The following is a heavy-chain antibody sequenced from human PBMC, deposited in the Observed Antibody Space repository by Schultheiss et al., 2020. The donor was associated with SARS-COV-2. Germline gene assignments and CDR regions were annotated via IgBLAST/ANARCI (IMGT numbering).Heavy chain of an antibody. D-gene: IGHD4-23*01. V-gene: IGHV4-59*01. CDR1: GGSISSYY. CDR3: ARGHGTTVDGMDV. CDR2: SYYSGST. Sequence: SETLSLTCTVSGGSISSYYWSWIRQPPGKGLEWIGYSYYSGSTNYNPSRKSRVTISVDTSKNQFSLKLSSVTAADTAVYYCARGHGTTVDGMDVWGQGTTVTVSS. J-gene: IGHJ6*02.